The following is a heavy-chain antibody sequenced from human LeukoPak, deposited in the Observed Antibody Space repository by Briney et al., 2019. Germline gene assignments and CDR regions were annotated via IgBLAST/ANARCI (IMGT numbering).Heavy chain of an antibody. CDR2: ISGSGGST. Sequence: SGGSLRLSCAASGFTFSSYAMSWVRQAPGKGLEWVSAISGSGGSTYYADSVKGRFTISRDNSKNTLYLQMNSLRAEDTAVYYCVSGIVVVPAAIPLDYWGQGTLVTVSS. V-gene: IGHV3-23*01. D-gene: IGHD2-2*02. CDR1: GFTFSSYA. CDR3: VSGIVVVPAAIPLDY. J-gene: IGHJ4*02.